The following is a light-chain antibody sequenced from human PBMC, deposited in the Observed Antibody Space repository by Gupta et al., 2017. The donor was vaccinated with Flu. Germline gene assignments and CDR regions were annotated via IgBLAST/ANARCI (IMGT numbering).Light chain of an antibody. CDR2: DAS. CDR3: QQYNNWPPVT. Sequence: EILMTQSPGTLSVSPGERVILSCRASQGVTTKVAWYQQRRGQAPRLLIYDASMRASGTPARFTGSGSGTEFTLIISSLQSEDFALYYCQQYNNWPPVTFGGGTKVEVK. CDR1: QGVTTK. V-gene: IGKV3-15*01. J-gene: IGKJ4*01.